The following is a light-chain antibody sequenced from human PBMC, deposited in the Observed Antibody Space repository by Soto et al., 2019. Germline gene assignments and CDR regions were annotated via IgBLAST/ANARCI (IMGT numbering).Light chain of an antibody. Sequence: DIQMTQSPSSLSASVGDTVTITSRASQSISSYLNWYQQKXGKAPKXXIYAASSLQSGVQSRFSGSGSGTDFTLTISSLQPEDFATYYCQQSYSTTKTFGGGTKVDIK. CDR3: QQSYSTTKT. CDR2: AAS. V-gene: IGKV1-39*01. CDR1: QSISSY. J-gene: IGKJ4*01.